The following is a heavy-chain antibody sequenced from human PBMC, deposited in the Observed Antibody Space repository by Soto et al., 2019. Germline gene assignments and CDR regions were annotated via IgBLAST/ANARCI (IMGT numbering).Heavy chain of an antibody. CDR3: AAAPSQMGPAWFDP. J-gene: IGHJ5*02. Sequence: SVKVSCKASGFTFTSSAVQWVRQARGQRLEWIGWVVVGSGNTNYAQKFQERVTITRDMSTSTAYMELSSLRSEDTAVYYCAAAPSQMGPAWFDPWGQGTLVTVSS. V-gene: IGHV1-58*01. CDR1: GFTFTSSA. CDR2: VVVGSGNT.